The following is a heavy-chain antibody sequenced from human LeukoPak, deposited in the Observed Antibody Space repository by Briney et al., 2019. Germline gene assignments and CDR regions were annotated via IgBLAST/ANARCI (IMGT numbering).Heavy chain of an antibody. CDR1: GDSVSSHSAA. D-gene: IGHD7-27*01. V-gene: IGHV6-1*01. CDR2: TYYRSGWYN. J-gene: IGHJ4*02. CDR3: SRELAWGPADY. Sequence: SQTLSLNCAISGDSVSSHSAAWAGISHSPSTRLERLGRTYYRSGWYNDYALSLKSRITISPDSSKNQVSLQLSSVTPEDTAVYYCSRELAWGPADYWGQGTLVTVSS.